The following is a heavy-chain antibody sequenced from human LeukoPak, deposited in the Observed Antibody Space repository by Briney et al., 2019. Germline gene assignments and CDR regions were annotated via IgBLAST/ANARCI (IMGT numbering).Heavy chain of an antibody. CDR3: ARAEKVGDYFDY. V-gene: IGHV1-18*01. CDR1: GYTFTSYG. Sequence: ASVKVSCKASGYTFTSYGISWVRQAPGQGLEWMGWISAYNGNTNYAQKLQGRVTMTTDTSMSAAYMELRSLRSDDTAVYYCARAEKVGDYFDYWGQGTLVTVSS. CDR2: ISAYNGNT. D-gene: IGHD3-16*01. J-gene: IGHJ4*02.